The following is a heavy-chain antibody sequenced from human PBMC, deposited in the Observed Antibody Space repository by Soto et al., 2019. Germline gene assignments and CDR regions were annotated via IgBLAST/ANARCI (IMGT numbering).Heavy chain of an antibody. CDR2: IYHSGST. V-gene: IGHV4-61*01. Sequence: SETLSLTCTVSGGSVRDGSYYWAWLRQPPGKGLEWIGHIYHSGSTIYNPSLKSRVTISIDTSKSQFSLNLNSMTAADTAVYYCARAAGYSSGWYRKYYFDYWGQGTLVTVSS. D-gene: IGHD6-19*01. CDR3: ARAAGYSSGWYRKYYFDY. CDR1: GGSVRDGSYY. J-gene: IGHJ4*02.